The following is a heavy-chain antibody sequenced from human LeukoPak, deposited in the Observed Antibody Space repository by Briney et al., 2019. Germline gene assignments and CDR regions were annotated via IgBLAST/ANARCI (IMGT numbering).Heavy chain of an antibody. CDR1: GGSFSGYY. D-gene: IGHD3-16*02. J-gene: IGHJ4*02. V-gene: IGHV4-34*01. Sequence: PSETLSLTCAVYGGSFSGYYWSWIRQPPGKGLEWIGEINHSGSTNYNPSLKSRVTISVDTFKNQFSLKLSSVTAADTAVYYCARSMITFGGVIVDPRDYWGQGTLVTVSS. CDR3: ARSMITFGGVIVDPRDY. CDR2: INHSGST.